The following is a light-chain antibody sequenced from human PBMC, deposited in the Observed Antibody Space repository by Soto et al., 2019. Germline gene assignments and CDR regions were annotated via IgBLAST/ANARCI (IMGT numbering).Light chain of an antibody. V-gene: IGKV3-15*01. Sequence: EIVLTQSPATLSVSPGERATLSCRASQSVTSNLAWYQQKHGQAPRFLMYGASIRATGIPDRFSGSGSGTEFTLTISSLQSEDFAVYYCQQYNDWPRTFGQGTKVEVK. CDR2: GAS. CDR3: QQYNDWPRT. J-gene: IGKJ1*01. CDR1: QSVTSN.